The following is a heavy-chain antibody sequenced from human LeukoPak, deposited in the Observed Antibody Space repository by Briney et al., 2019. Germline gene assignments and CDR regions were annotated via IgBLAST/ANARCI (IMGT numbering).Heavy chain of an antibody. CDR3: ARHRGYYGSGSYFPNTTPRNWFDP. V-gene: IGHV4-39*01. CDR1: GGSISSSSYY. Sequence: SETLSLTCTVSGGSISSSSYYWGWIRQPPGKGLEWIGEINHSGSTNYNPSLESRVTISVDTSKNQFSLKLSSVTAADTAVYYCARHRGYYGSGSYFPNTTPRNWFDPWGQGTLVTVSS. D-gene: IGHD3-10*01. CDR2: INHSGST. J-gene: IGHJ5*02.